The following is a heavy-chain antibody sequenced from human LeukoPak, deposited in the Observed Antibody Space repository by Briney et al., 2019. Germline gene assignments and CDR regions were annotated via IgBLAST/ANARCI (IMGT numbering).Heavy chain of an antibody. V-gene: IGHV1-2*02. CDR2: INPNSGGT. J-gene: IGHJ6*02. Sequence: ASVKVSCKASGYTFTGYYMHWVRQAPGQGLEWMGWINPNSGGTNYAQKFQGRVTMTRDTSISTAYMELSSLRSEDTAVYYCARASGPRITIFGVVKTTMDVWGQGTTVTVSS. CDR3: ARASGPRITIFGVVKTTMDV. D-gene: IGHD3-3*01. CDR1: GYTFTGYY.